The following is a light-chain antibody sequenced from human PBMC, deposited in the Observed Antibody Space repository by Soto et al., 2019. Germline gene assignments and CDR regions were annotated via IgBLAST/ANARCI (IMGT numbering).Light chain of an antibody. Sequence: DIVMTQSPDSLAVSLGERATINYKSSQSVLYSSNNKNYLAWYQQKPGQPPKLLIYGASTREPGVPDRFSGSGSGTDFTLTISSLQAEDVAVYYCQQYYSTPLTFGGGTKVEIK. CDR2: GAS. CDR3: QQYYSTPLT. V-gene: IGKV4-1*01. J-gene: IGKJ4*01. CDR1: QSVLYSSNNKNY.